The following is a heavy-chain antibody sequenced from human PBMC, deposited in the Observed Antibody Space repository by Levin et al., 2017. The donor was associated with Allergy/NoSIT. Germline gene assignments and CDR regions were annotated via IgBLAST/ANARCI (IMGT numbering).Heavy chain of an antibody. CDR1: GGSISSYY. J-gene: IGHJ6*02. Sequence: ESLKISCTVSGGSISSYYWSWIRQPPGKGLEWIGYIYKSGSTNYNPSLKSRVTISVDTSKNQFSLKLSSVTAADTAVYYCARTRGVAATRATIWGMDVWGQGTTVTVSS. V-gene: IGHV4-59*01. D-gene: IGHD2-15*01. CDR3: ARTRGVAATRATIWGMDV. CDR2: IYKSGST.